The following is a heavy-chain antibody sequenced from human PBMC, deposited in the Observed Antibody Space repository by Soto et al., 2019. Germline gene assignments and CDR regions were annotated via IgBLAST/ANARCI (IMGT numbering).Heavy chain of an antibody. V-gene: IGHV1-58*01. CDR1: GFIFTSSS. CDR3: AAGDSSGYYGG. CDR2: ITVGTGNT. J-gene: IGHJ4*02. D-gene: IGHD3-22*01. Sequence: VKVSCKASGFIFTSSSVQWARQARGQRLEWIGWITVGTGNTNYAQKFQERVTITRDMSTSTAYMELSNLRSEDTAIYYCAAGDSSGYYGGWGQGTQVTVSS.